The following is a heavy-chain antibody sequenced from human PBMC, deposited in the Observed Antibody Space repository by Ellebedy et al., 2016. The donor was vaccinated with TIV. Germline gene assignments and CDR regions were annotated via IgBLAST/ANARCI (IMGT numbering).Heavy chain of an antibody. Sequence: GGSLRLSCVASGFTFSAHAMHWVRQAPGKGLEWVSVISADGGDTSYADAVKGRFIISRENSRSTLILQMNSLRGEDTAVYYCAKGSSSGYNYDRVGFAYWGQGILATVSP. V-gene: IGHV3-23*01. J-gene: IGHJ4*02. CDR3: AKGSSSGYNYDRVGFAY. D-gene: IGHD3-16*01. CDR2: ISADGGDT. CDR1: GFTFSAHA.